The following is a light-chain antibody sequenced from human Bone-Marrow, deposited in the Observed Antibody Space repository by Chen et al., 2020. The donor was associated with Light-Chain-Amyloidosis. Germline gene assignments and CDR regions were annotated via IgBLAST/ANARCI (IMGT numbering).Light chain of an antibody. CDR3: SSDTITNTLV. CDR1: SSDVGGDNH. J-gene: IGLJ1*01. Sequence: QSALTQPASVSGSPGQSITISCTGTSSDVGGDNHVSWYQQHPDKAPKLMIYEVTNRPSWVPDRFSGSKSDNTASLTISGLQTEDGANYFCSSDTITNTLVFGSGTRVTVL. V-gene: IGLV2-14*01. CDR2: EVT.